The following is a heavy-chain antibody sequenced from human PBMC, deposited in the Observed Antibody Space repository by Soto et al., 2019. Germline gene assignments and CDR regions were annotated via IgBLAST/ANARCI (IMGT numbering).Heavy chain of an antibody. D-gene: IGHD2-15*01. Sequence: SETLSLTCAVSGGSISSGGYSWSWIRQPPGKGLECIGYIYHSVSTYYNPSLKSRVTISVDTSKNQFSLKLSSVTAADTAVYYCAREGALLFGGNPDYYDDLDVWGQGTTVTVSS. J-gene: IGHJ6*02. CDR1: GGSISSGGYS. CDR2: IYHSVST. V-gene: IGHV4-30-2*05. CDR3: AREGALLFGGNPDYYDDLDV.